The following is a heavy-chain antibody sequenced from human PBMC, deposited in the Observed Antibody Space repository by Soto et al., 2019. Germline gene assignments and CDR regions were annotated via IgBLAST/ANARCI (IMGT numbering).Heavy chain of an antibody. CDR1: GFTFSSYA. J-gene: IGHJ3*02. CDR2: ISGSGGST. Sequence: PGGSLRLSCAASGFTFSSYAMSWVRQAPGKGLEWVSAISGSGGSTYYADSVKGRFTISRDNSKNTLYLQMNSLRAEDTAVYYCAKDPRIAAAQDDAFDIWGQGTMVTVSS. D-gene: IGHD6-13*01. CDR3: AKDPRIAAAQDDAFDI. V-gene: IGHV3-23*01.